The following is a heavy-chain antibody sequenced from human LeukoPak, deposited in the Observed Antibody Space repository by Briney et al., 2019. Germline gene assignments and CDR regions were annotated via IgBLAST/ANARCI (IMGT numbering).Heavy chain of an antibody. CDR3: ARGRYGHLDR. CDR2: FYSSSGT. J-gene: IGHJ5*02. Sequence: SETMSPTCSVSCSSINYYKWNFIRPPAGEVLGWIVIFYSSSGTYYAPSLKSRFSISVDKSKNQFYLKLSCLRAADTAVYYCARGRYGHLDRWGQGTLLTVPS. CDR1: CSSINYYK. V-gene: IGHV4-4*07. D-gene: IGHD5-18*01.